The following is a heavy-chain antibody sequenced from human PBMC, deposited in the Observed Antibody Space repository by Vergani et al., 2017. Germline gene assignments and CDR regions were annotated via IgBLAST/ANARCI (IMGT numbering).Heavy chain of an antibody. D-gene: IGHD2-15*01. CDR1: GFTFSSYG. CDR3: AKAVVAATLFAFDI. V-gene: IGHV3-30*18. Sequence: QVQLVESGGGVVQPGRSLRLSCAASGFTFSSYGMHWVRQAPGKGLEWVAVISYDGSNKYYADSVKCRFTISRDNSKNTLYRQMNSLRAEDTAVYYCAKAVVAATLFAFDIWGQGTMVTVSS. J-gene: IGHJ3*02. CDR2: ISYDGSNK.